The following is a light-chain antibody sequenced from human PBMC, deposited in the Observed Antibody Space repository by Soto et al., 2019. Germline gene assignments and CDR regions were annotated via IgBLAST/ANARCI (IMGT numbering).Light chain of an antibody. CDR1: SSNIGAGYD. CDR3: SSYTSSSTLV. V-gene: IGLV1-40*01. CDR2: GNS. Sequence: QSVLTQPPSVSGAPGQRVTISCTGSSSNIGAGYDVHWYQQLPGTAPKLLIYGNSNRPSGVPDRFSGSKSGTSASLTLSGLQAEDEADYYCSSYTSSSTLVFGGGTKLTVL. J-gene: IGLJ2*01.